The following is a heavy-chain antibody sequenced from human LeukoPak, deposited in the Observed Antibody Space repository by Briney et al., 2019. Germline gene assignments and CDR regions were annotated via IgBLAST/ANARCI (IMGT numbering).Heavy chain of an antibody. CDR3: ASLGVAAAGIFDY. D-gene: IGHD6-13*01. CDR1: GFTVSSNY. V-gene: IGHV3-53*01. CDR2: IYSGGST. Sequence: TGGSLRLSCAASGFTVSSNYMSWVRQAPGKGLEWVSVIYSGGSTYYADSVKGRFTISRDNSKNTLYLQMNSLRAEDTAVYYCASLGVAAAGIFDYWGQGTLVTVSS. J-gene: IGHJ4*02.